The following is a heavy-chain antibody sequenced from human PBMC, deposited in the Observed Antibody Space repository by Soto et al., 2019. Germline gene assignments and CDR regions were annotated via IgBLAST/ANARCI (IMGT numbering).Heavy chain of an antibody. D-gene: IGHD5-18*01. CDR1: GFTFSSYG. Sequence: QVQLVESGGAVVQPGKSLRLSCVASGFTFSSYGMYWVRQAPGKGLEWVAAISYDGSNNYHADSVKGRFTISRDNSKNTLYLQLNSLRTEDTAVYYCAKDIVKYTYGACGYWGQGVLVTISS. CDR3: AKDIVKYTYGACGY. V-gene: IGHV3-30*18. CDR2: ISYDGSNN. J-gene: IGHJ4*02.